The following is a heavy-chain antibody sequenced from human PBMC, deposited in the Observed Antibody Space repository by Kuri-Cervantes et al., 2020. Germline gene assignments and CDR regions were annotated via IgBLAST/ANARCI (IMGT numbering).Heavy chain of an antibody. CDR1: GYSISSGYY. Sequence: SQTLSLTCAVSGYSISSGYYWGWIRQPPGKALEYIGSLSHSGSTYYSPSLKGRVAISVDTPKNQFSLKLISVTAADTAVYFCARLALYDSSGYYLYYFDYWGQGTLVTVSS. V-gene: IGHV4-38-2*01. CDR2: LSHSGST. CDR3: ARLALYDSSGYYLYYFDY. J-gene: IGHJ4*02. D-gene: IGHD3-22*01.